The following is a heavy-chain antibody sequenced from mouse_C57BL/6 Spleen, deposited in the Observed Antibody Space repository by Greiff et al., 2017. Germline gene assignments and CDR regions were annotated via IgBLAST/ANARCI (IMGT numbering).Heavy chain of an antibody. CDR1: GFTFSSYA. Sequence: EVMLVESGGGLVKPGGSLKLSCAASGFTFSSYAMSWVRQTPEKRLEWVATISDGGSYTYYPDNVKGRFTISRDNAKNNLYLQMSHLKSEDTAMYYCARCPYGNYDYFDYWGQGTTLTVAS. CDR2: ISDGGSYT. J-gene: IGHJ2*01. V-gene: IGHV5-4*03. CDR3: ARCPYGNYDYFDY. D-gene: IGHD2-1*01.